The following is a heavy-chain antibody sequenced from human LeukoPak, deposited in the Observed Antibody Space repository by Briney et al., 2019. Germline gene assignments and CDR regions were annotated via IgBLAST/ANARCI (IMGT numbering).Heavy chain of an antibody. Sequence: GGSLRLSCAGSGFTFSSDSMHWGRQPPGKGLEWGALISYDGRDKDYADSVKGRFTISRDNSKNTLYLQMDSLNPEDTAVYYCASSDCGGDCFSERTYYFNYWGQGTLVTVSS. D-gene: IGHD2-21*02. CDR1: GFTFSSDS. V-gene: IGHV3-30*04. CDR3: ASSDCGGDCFSERTYYFNY. CDR2: ISYDGRDK. J-gene: IGHJ4*02.